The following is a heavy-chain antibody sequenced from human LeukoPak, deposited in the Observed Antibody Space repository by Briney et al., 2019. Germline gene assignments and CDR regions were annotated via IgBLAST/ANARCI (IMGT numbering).Heavy chain of an antibody. CDR2: IDSNSRTI. D-gene: IGHD1-26*01. V-gene: IGHV3-48*03. CDR1: GFTFSTYE. J-gene: IGHJ4*02. CDR3: AKTAGSGSYSYFDY. Sequence: PGGSLRLSCAASGFTFSTYEMDWVRQAPGKGLEWISYIDSNSRTIHYADSVRGRFTISRDNSKNTLYLQMNSLRAEDTAVYYCAKTAGSGSYSYFDYWGQGTLVTVSS.